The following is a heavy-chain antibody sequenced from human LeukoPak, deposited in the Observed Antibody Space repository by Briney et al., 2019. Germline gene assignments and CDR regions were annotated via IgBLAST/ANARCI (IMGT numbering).Heavy chain of an antibody. D-gene: IGHD3-9*01. Sequence: PGGSLRLSCAASGFTFSSYSMNWVRQAPGKGLEWVSYISSSSSTIYYADSVKGRFTISRDNAKNSLYLQMNSLRAEDTAVYYCARDRPYYDILTPTDAFDIWGQGTMVTVSS. CDR2: ISSSSSTI. CDR3: ARDRPYYDILTPTDAFDI. J-gene: IGHJ3*02. CDR1: GFTFSSYS. V-gene: IGHV3-48*01.